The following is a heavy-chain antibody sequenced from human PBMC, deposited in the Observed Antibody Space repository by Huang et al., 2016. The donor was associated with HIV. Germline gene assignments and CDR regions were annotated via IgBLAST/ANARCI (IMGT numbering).Heavy chain of an antibody. Sequence: QVQLVQSGSELKKPGASVKVSCKASGYTLTSYAMNWVRQAPGQGLAWMGGINPNTGNPTYAQGFTGRFVFSLDTSVSTAYLQISSLKAEDTAVYYCARGLYSSSWAPFDYWGQGTLVTVSS. CDR2: INPNTGNP. CDR3: ARGLYSSSWAPFDY. D-gene: IGHD6-13*01. J-gene: IGHJ4*02. V-gene: IGHV7-4-1*02. CDR1: GYTLTSYA.